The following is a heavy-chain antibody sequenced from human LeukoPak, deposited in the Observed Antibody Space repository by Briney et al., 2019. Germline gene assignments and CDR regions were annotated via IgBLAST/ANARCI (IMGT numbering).Heavy chain of an antibody. V-gene: IGHV3-7*01. CDR3: ARDRGGYNEWMDAFDI. CDR2: IKQDGSEK. D-gene: IGHD5-24*01. Sequence: GGPLRLSCAASGFTFSSYWMSWVRQAPGKGLEWVANIKQDGSEKYYVDSVKGRFTISRDNAKNSLYLQMNSLRAEDTAVYYCARDRGGYNEWMDAFDIWGQGTMVTVSS. J-gene: IGHJ3*02. CDR1: GFTFSSYW.